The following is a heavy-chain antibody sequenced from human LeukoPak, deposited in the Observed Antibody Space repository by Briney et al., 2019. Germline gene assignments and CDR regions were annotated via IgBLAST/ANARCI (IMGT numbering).Heavy chain of an antibody. J-gene: IGHJ4*02. CDR2: IYYSGST. CDR3: ARVSGYDWESFYDY. D-gene: IGHD5-12*01. V-gene: IGHV4-59*01. Sequence: SETLSLTCAVYGGSFSGFYWSWIRQPPGKGLEWIGYIYYSGSTNYNPSLKSRVTISVDTSKNQFSLKLSSVTAADTAVYYCARVSGYDWESFYDYWGQRTLVTVSS. CDR1: GGSFSGFY.